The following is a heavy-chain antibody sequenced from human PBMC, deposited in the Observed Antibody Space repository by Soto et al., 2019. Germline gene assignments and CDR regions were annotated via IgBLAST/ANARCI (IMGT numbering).Heavy chain of an antibody. CDR1: GFTFSSYA. CDR2: ISYDGNNK. V-gene: IGHV3-30-3*01. CDR3: ASNYYYDSSGYY. D-gene: IGHD3-22*01. Sequence: HPGGSLRLSCAASGFTFSSYAMHWVRQAPGKGLEWVAVISYDGNNKYYADSVKGRFTISRDNSKNTLYLQMNSLRAEDTAVYYCASNYYYDSSGYYWGQGTLVTVSS. J-gene: IGHJ4*02.